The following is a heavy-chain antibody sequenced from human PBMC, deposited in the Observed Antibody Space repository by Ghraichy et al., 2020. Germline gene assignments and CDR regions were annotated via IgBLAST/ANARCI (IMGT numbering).Heavy chain of an antibody. CDR3: AKDHGSKWLRAFDY. Sequence: GGSLRLSCAASGFTFSSYAMSWVRQAPGKGLEWVSAISENSGNTYYADSVKGRCTISRDNSENTLFLQMNGLRAEDTAVYYRAKDHGSKWLRAFDYWGQGALVTVSS. CDR1: GFTFSSYA. D-gene: IGHD5-18*01. V-gene: IGHV3-23*01. J-gene: IGHJ4*02. CDR2: ISENSGNT.